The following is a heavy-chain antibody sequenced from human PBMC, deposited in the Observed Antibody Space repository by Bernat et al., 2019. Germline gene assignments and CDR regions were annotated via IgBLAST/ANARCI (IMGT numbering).Heavy chain of an antibody. D-gene: IGHD3-10*01. CDR1: GGSISSYY. CDR2: IYYSGST. J-gene: IGHJ1*01. V-gene: IGHV4-59*08. Sequence: QVQLQESGPGLVKPSETLSLTCTVSGGSISSYYWSWIRQPPGKGLEWIGYIYYSGSTNYNPSLKRRVTISVDTSKTQFSLKLSSVTAADTAVYYCARHGAGGMVRGVIQHWGQGTLVTVSS. CDR3: ARHGAGGMVRGVIQH.